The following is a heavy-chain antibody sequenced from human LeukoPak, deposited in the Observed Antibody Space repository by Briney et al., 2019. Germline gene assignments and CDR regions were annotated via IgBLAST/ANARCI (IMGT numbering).Heavy chain of an antibody. D-gene: IGHD6-13*01. CDR1: GGSFSGYY. J-gene: IGHJ6*04. Sequence: SETLSLTCAVYGGSFSGYYWSWIRQPPGKGLEWIGEINHSGSTNYNPSLKSRVTISVDTSKNQFSLKLSSVTAADTAVYYCARVGHSSSFHAYYYYYGMDVWGKGTTVTVSS. V-gene: IGHV4-34*01. CDR2: INHSGST. CDR3: ARVGHSSSFHAYYYYYGMDV.